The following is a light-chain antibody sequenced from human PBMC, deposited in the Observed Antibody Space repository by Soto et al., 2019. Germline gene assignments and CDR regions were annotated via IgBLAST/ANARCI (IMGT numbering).Light chain of an antibody. V-gene: IGKV1-5*03. J-gene: IGKJ1*01. CDR1: QSTSTW. Sequence: DIQMTQSPSTLSASVGDRVTITCRASQSTSTWLAWYQHKPGKAPNLLIYKAFSLESGVPSRFSGSGSGTEFTTTISSPQTDDVATYDCQQYGRSRTFGQGTKVEIK. CDR3: QQYGRSRT. CDR2: KAF.